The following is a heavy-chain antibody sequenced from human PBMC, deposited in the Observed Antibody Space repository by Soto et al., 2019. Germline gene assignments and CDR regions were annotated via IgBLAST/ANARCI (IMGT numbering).Heavy chain of an antibody. Sequence: SEILSLTCSVSGDSIISTTYYWGWIRQTPGKGLEWVGTIYYSGSTFYNPSLKSRVAMSVDTSKNQFSLKLTSVTAADTAVYYCVRHDLRQWRIDYWGQGTLVTVSS. CDR1: GDSIISTTYY. J-gene: IGHJ4*02. CDR3: VRHDLRQWRIDY. D-gene: IGHD6-19*01. V-gene: IGHV4-39*01. CDR2: IYYSGST.